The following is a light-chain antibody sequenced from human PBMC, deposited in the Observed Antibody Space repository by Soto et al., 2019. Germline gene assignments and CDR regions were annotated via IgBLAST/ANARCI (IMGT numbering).Light chain of an antibody. Sequence: QSVLTQPPSASGTPGQRVTISCSGSNSNIGVNTVNWYQQLPGTAPKLLIYNYDLRPSGVPDRFSGSLSGASASLAISGLQSEDEADYYCAAWDDSLNAVLFGGGTKVTVL. CDR2: NYD. J-gene: IGLJ2*01. CDR3: AAWDDSLNAVL. CDR1: NSNIGVNT. V-gene: IGLV1-44*01.